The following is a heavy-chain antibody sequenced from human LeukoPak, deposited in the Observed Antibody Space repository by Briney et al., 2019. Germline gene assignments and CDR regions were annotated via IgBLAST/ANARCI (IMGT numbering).Heavy chain of an antibody. CDR3: ASAIDY. Sequence: PGGSLRLSCAASGFTFTSYNMNWVRQTPGKGLEWVSGISGSGGTTYYADSVKGRFTISRDNSKNTLYLQMNSLRAEDTAVYYCASAIDYWGQGTLVTVSS. J-gene: IGHJ4*02. CDR2: ISGSGGTT. V-gene: IGHV3-23*01. CDR1: GFTFTSYN.